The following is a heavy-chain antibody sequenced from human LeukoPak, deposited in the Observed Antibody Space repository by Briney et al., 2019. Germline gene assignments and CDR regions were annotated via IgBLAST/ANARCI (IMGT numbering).Heavy chain of an antibody. CDR3: ARGDIVVVPAATPDAFDI. Sequence: PGGSLRLSCAASGFTFSSYSMNWVRQAPGKGLEWVSSISSSSSYIYYADSVKGRFTISRDNAKNSLYLQMNSLRAEDTAVYYCARGDIVVVPAATPDAFDIWGQGTMVTVSS. CDR1: GFTFSSYS. V-gene: IGHV3-21*01. J-gene: IGHJ3*02. CDR2: ISSSSSYI. D-gene: IGHD2-2*01.